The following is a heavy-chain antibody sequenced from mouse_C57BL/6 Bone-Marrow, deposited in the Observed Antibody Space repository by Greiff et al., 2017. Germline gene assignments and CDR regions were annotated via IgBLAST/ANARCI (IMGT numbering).Heavy chain of an antibody. Sequence: VQLKQPGAELVKPGASVKMSCKASGYTFTSYWITWVKQRPGQGLEWIGDIYPGSGSTNYNEKFKSKATLTVDTSSSTAYMQLSSLTSEDSAVYDCARPYYGSSYGFAYWGQGTLVTVSA. J-gene: IGHJ3*01. V-gene: IGHV1-55*01. CDR3: ARPYYGSSYGFAY. D-gene: IGHD1-1*01. CDR2: IYPGSGST. CDR1: GYTFTSYW.